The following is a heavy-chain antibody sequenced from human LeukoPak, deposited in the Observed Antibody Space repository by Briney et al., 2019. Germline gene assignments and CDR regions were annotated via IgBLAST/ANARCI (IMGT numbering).Heavy chain of an antibody. D-gene: IGHD4-17*01. V-gene: IGHV3-30*18. CDR1: GFSFRSYG. CDR2: ISYDGNNQ. Sequence: GRSLRLSCAASGFSFRSYGMHWVRQAPGKGLEWVAVISYDGNNQYYADSVKGRSTISRENSKNTLYLQMNSLRAEDTAVYYCSKDGSTVISYYYGMDVWGQGTTVTVSS. J-gene: IGHJ6*02. CDR3: SKDGSTVISYYYGMDV.